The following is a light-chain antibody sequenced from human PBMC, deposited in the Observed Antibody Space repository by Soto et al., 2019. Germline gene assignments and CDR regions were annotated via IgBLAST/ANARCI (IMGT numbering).Light chain of an antibody. J-gene: IGLJ3*02. V-gene: IGLV4-60*02. CDR1: SGHSSDI. Sequence: QAVVTQSSSASASLGSSVKLTCTLSSGHSSDIIAWHQQQPGKATRYLMKLEGSGSYNKGSGVPDRFSGSSSGADRYLTISNLQFEDEAVYYCETWDSNTHTVFGGGTKLTVL. CDR3: ETWDSNTHTV. CDR2: LEGSGSY.